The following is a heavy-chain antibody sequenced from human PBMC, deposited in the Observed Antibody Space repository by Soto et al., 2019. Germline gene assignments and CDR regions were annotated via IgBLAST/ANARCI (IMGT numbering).Heavy chain of an antibody. CDR1: GGSISSGGYS. Sequence: QLQLQESGSRLVKPSQTLSLTCAVSGGSISSGGYSWSWIRQPPGKGLEWIGYIYHSGNTYYNPSLKSRVTISVDRSKNQFALKLSSVTAEDTAVYYCARGPPLHWRQGTLVTVSS. V-gene: IGHV4-30-2*01. J-gene: IGHJ4*02. CDR3: ARGPPLH. CDR2: IYHSGNT.